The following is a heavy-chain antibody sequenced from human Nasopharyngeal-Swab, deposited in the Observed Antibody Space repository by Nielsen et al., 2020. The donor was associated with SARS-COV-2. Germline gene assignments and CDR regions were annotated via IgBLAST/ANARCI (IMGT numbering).Heavy chain of an antibody. Sequence: ASVKVSCKTSGTYVISWVRQAPGQGLEWVGGISPYNSKANYAQNIQGRVTMTTDTSTSTAYTELSSLRSDDTAVYCARDCSTSSCHLVWGQGTLVTVSS. D-gene: IGHD2-2*01. CDR1: GTYV. V-gene: IGHV1-18*01. J-gene: IGHJ4*02. CDR3: ARDCSTSSCHLV. CDR2: ISPYNSKA.